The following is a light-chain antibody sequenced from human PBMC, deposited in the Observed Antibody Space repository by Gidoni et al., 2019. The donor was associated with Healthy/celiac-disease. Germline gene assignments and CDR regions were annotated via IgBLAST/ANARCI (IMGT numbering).Light chain of an antibody. Sequence: DIQMTQSPSSLSASVGGKVIITCRASQGISNSLAWYQQKPGKVPKLRIYAASTLQSGVPSRFSGSGSGTDFTLTISSLQPEDVATYYCQKYNSAPLTFGQGTRLEIK. V-gene: IGKV1-27*01. CDR2: AAS. J-gene: IGKJ5*01. CDR3: QKYNSAPLT. CDR1: QGISNS.